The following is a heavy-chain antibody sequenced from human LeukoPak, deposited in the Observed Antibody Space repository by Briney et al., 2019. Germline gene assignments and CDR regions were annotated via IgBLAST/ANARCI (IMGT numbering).Heavy chain of an antibody. CDR2: IYYSGTS. J-gene: IGHJ3*02. V-gene: IGHV4-59*01. D-gene: IGHD4-17*01. CDR3: ARGANFGDSGLDAFDI. CDR1: GGSISNYY. Sequence: SETLSLTCTVSGGSISNYYWSWIRQPPGKGLEWIGYIYYSGTSHYSPSLYSRVTMSVDTSKNQFSLKLTSVTAADTAVYYCARGANFGDSGLDAFDIWGQGTMVTVSS.